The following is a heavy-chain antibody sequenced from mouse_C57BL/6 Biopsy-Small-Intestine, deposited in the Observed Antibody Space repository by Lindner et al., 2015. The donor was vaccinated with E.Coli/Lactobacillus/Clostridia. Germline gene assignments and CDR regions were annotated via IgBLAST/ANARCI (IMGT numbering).Heavy chain of an antibody. CDR3: TRGLGVRGVLHAFDI. Sequence: SVKVSCKASEYTFSDYYIHWVRQAPGQGLEWMGCINPYNGATYYAQTFQGRVTMTRDTSISTVYMDLSRLTSDDTALYYCTRGLGVRGVLHAFDIWGQRTMVTVSS. CDR1: EYTFSDYY. V-gene: IGHV1S29*02. D-gene: IGHD3-1*01. CDR2: INPYNGAT. J-gene: IGHJ1*01.